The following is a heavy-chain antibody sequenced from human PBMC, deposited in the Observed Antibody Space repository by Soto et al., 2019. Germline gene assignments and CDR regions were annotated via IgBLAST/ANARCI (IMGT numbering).Heavy chain of an antibody. Sequence: EVQLLESGGGLVQPGGSLRLSCAASGFTFSNYAMSWVRQAPGKGLEWVSAISGSGGSTYYADSVKGRFTISRDNSKNPLYLQMTSLRADDTAVYYCVKGGGSYSHWGQGTLVTVSS. CDR1: GFTFSNYA. D-gene: IGHD1-26*01. CDR2: ISGSGGST. V-gene: IGHV3-23*01. CDR3: VKGGGSYSH. J-gene: IGHJ4*01.